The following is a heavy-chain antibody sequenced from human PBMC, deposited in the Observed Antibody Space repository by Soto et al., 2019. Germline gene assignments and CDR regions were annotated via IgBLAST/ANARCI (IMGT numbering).Heavy chain of an antibody. V-gene: IGHV3-74*03. CDR3: AKDLQFSGWLSAQTFDY. D-gene: IGHD6-19*01. Sequence: GGSLRLSCAASGCTFSTCLMNWVRQAPGEGLVWVARINRDGSTTTYADSVKGRFTISRDKSKSTLYLQMNSLRAEDTTVYYCAKDLQFSGWLSAQTFDYWGQGTQVTVSS. CDR2: INRDGSTT. J-gene: IGHJ4*02. CDR1: GCTFSTCL.